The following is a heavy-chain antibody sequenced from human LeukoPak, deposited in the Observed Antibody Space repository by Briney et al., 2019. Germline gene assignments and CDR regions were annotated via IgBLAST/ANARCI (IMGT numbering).Heavy chain of an antibody. D-gene: IGHD5-18*01. J-gene: IGHJ4*02. Sequence: SETLSLTCTVSGGSISSYYWSWIRQPPGKGLEWIGYIYYSGSTNYNPSLKSRVTISVDTSKNQFSLKLSSVTAADTALYYCARGYGYDYYFDYWGQGTRVTVSS. V-gene: IGHV4-59*12. CDR2: IYYSGST. CDR3: ARGYGYDYYFDY. CDR1: GGSISSYY.